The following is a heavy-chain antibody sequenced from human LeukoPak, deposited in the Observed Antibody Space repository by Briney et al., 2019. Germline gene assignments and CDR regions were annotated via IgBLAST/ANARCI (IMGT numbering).Heavy chain of an antibody. CDR2: IYYSGST. CDR1: GGSISSYY. Sequence: PSETLSLTCTVSGGSISSYYWSWIRQPPGKGLEWIGYIYYSGSTNYNPSLKSRVTISVDTSKNQFSLKLSSVTAADTAVYHCVTVWFGDQERFDYWGQGTLVTVSS. D-gene: IGHD3-10*01. V-gene: IGHV4-59*12. J-gene: IGHJ4*02. CDR3: VTVWFGDQERFDY.